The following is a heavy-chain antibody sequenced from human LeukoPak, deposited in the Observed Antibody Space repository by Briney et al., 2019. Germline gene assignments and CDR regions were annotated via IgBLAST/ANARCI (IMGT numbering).Heavy chain of an antibody. D-gene: IGHD3-22*01. J-gene: IGHJ3*02. CDR3: ARDYFYYYDSSGFLDAFDI. CDR1: GYSFTDYY. CDR2: INLNSGDT. Sequence: ASVKVSCKTSGYSFTDYYMHWVRQAPGQGLEWMGWINLNSGDTKSAQKFQGRVTMTRDTSITTVYMELSSLTSDDTAVYYCARDYFYYYDSSGFLDAFDIWGQGTMVTVSS. V-gene: IGHV1-2*02.